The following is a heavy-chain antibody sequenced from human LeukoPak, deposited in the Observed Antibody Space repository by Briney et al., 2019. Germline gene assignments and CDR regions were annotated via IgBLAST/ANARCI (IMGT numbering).Heavy chain of an antibody. CDR3: ARPNPNRTGDAFDI. J-gene: IGHJ3*02. CDR1: GGSISSYY. D-gene: IGHD7-27*01. V-gene: IGHV4-59*08. CDR2: IYYSGST. Sequence: NPSETLSLTCTVSGGSISSYYWSWIRQPPGKGLEWIGYIYYSGSTNYNPSLKSRVTISVDTSKNQFSLKLSSVTAADTAVYYCARPNPNRTGDAFDIWGQGTMVTVSS.